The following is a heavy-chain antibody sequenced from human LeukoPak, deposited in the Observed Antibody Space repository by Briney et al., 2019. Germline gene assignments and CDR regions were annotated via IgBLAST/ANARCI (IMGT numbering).Heavy chain of an antibody. CDR3: STGARFYFDL. CDR2: IKTDGTTA. J-gene: IGHJ4*02. D-gene: IGHD5-24*01. V-gene: IGHV3-74*01. CDR1: GFSFSNQW. Sequence: GSLRLSFAASGFSFSNQWMHWFRQVPGKGLEWVSVIKTDGTTAIYADSVKGRFTISRDNAKSTVYLQMNSLRVGDTALYFCSTGARFYFDLWGLGTLVSVSS.